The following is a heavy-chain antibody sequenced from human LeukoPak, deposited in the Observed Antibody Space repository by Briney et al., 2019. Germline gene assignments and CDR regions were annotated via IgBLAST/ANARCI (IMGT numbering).Heavy chain of an antibody. D-gene: IGHD3-10*01. J-gene: IGHJ6*02. CDR2: IYYSGST. Sequence: SETLSLTCTVSGGSISSYYWSWIRQPPGKGLEWIVYIYYSGSTNYNTSLKSRVTISVDTSKNQFSLKLSSVTAADTAVYYCARVALYGSGSYVYYGMDVWGQGTTVTVSS. V-gene: IGHV4-59*01. CDR1: GGSISSYY. CDR3: ARVALYGSGSYVYYGMDV.